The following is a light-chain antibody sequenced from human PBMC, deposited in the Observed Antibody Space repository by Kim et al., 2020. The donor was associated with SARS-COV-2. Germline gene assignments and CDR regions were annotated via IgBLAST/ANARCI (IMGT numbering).Light chain of an antibody. CDR3: QQYGGSPPIT. CDR1: QSVSSSS. Sequence: EIVLTQSPGTLSLSPGERATLSCRASQSVSSSSLAWYQQKPGQAPRLLIYGASSRATGIPDRFSGSGSGTDFTLTINRLEPEDFALYYCQQYGGSPPITFGQGTRLEIK. CDR2: GAS. V-gene: IGKV3-20*01. J-gene: IGKJ5*01.